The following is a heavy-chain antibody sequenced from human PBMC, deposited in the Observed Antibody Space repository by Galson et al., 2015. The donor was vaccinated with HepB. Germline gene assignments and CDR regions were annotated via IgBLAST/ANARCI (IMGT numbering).Heavy chain of an antibody. J-gene: IGHJ3*02. CDR1: GFAFSSYS. CDR2: ISSSSSYI. V-gene: IGHV3-21*01. CDR3: TTDGEYDFWSGDWIGDI. Sequence: FLRLSCAASGFAFSSYSMNWVRQAPGKGLEWVSSISSSSSYIYYADSVKGRFTISRDNAKNSLYLQMNSLRAEDTAVYYCTTDGEYDFWSGDWIGDIWGQGTMVTVSS. D-gene: IGHD3-3*01.